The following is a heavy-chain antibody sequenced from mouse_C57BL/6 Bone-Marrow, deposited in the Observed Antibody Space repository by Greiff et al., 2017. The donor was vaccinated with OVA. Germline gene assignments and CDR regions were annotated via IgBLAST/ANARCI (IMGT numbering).Heavy chain of an antibody. J-gene: IGHJ3*01. V-gene: IGHV2-2*01. D-gene: IGHD3-2*02. Sequence: VQLQQSGPGLVQPSQSLSITCTVSGFSLTSYGVHWVRQSPGKGLEWRGVIWSGGSTDYNDAFISRLSISKDNSNSQVFFKMNSLQADDTAIYYCARQLRPSWFAYWGQGTLVTVSA. CDR1: GFSLTSYG. CDR2: IWSGGST. CDR3: ARQLRPSWFAY.